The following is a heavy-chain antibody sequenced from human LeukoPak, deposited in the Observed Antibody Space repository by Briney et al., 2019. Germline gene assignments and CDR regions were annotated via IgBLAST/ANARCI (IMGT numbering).Heavy chain of an antibody. V-gene: IGHV4-34*01. J-gene: IGHJ6*03. CDR1: GGSFSGYY. D-gene: IGHD6-13*01. CDR3: ARSASQGSSWYYYYYYMDV. CDR2: INHRGST. Sequence: SETLSLTCAVYGGSFSGYYWSWIRQPPGKGLEWIGEINHRGSTNYNPSLKSRVTISVATSKNQFSLKLSSVTAADTAVYYCARSASQGSSWYYYYYYMDVWGKGTTVTVSS.